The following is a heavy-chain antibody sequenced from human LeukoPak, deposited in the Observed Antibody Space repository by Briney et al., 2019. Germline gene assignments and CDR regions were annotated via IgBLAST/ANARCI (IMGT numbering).Heavy chain of an antibody. V-gene: IGHV1-2*02. Sequence: GASVKVSCKASGYTFTGYYMHWVRQAPGQGLEWMGWINPNSGGTNYAQKFQGRVTMTRDTSITTAYMGLSRLRSDDTAVYFCARGRSDYYLDSWGQGTLVTVSS. J-gene: IGHJ4*02. CDR2: INPNSGGT. D-gene: IGHD3-10*01. CDR1: GYTFTGYY. CDR3: ARGRSDYYLDS.